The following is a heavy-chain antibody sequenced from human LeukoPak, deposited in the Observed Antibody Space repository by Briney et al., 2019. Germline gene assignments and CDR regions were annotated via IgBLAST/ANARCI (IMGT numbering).Heavy chain of an antibody. Sequence: PSETLSLTCTVSGGSISSYYWSWIRQPQGKGLEWIGYIYYSGSTNYNPSLKSRVTISVDTSKNQFSLKLSSVTAADTAVFYCARTDSSGFFFFDYWGQGTLVTVSS. J-gene: IGHJ4*02. CDR2: IYYSGST. CDR1: GGSISSYY. CDR3: ARTDSSGFFFFDY. V-gene: IGHV4-59*01. D-gene: IGHD3-22*01.